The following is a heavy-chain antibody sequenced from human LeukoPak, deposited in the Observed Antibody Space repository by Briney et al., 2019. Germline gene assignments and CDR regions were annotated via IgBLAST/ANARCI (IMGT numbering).Heavy chain of an antibody. CDR3: AKDSYGELRY. D-gene: IGHD1-7*01. CDR1: GFTFSSYA. V-gene: IGHV3-23*01. Sequence: GGSLRLSCAASGFTFSSYAMSWVRQAPGKGLEWVSAISSSGGSTYYADPVKGRFTISRDNSKNTLYLQINSLRAEDTAVYYCAKDSYGELRYWGQGTLVTVSS. CDR2: ISSSGGST. J-gene: IGHJ4*02.